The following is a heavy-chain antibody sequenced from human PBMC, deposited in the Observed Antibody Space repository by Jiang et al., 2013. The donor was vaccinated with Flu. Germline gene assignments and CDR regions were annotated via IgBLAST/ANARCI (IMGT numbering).Heavy chain of an antibody. CDR2: INPSGGST. V-gene: IGHV1-46*01. Sequence: PGASVKVSCKASGYTFTSYYMHWVRQAPGQGLEWMGIINPSGGSTSYAQKFQGRVTMTRDTSTSTVYMELSSLRSEDTAVYYCARPLDYYDSSGWCAFDIWGQGTMVTVSS. D-gene: IGHD3-22*01. J-gene: IGHJ3*02. CDR3: ARPLDYYDSSGWCAFDI. CDR1: GYTFTSYY.